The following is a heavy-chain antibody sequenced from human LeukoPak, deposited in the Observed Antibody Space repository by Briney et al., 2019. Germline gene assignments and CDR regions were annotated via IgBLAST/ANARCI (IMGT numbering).Heavy chain of an antibody. CDR2: ISWDSGTI. CDR3: AKARDYDFWSGFDY. CDR1: GFTFDDYA. Sequence: PGGSLRLSCAGSGFTFDDYAMQWVRQIPGKGLEWVSGISWDSGTIGYVASVKGRFTISRDNAKRLLYLQMNSLRAEDMALYYCAKARDYDFWSGFDYWGQGALVTASS. J-gene: IGHJ4*02. D-gene: IGHD3-3*01. V-gene: IGHV3-9*03.